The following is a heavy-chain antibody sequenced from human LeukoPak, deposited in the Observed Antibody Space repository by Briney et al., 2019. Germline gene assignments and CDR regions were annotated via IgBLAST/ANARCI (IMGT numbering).Heavy chain of an antibody. D-gene: IGHD2-15*01. J-gene: IGHJ4*02. Sequence: GGSLRLSCVASGFTFSSYWMSWVRQAPGKGLEWVANIKPDGSDKFYVDSVKGRFTISRDNAKNSVYLQMNSLSVEETAVYYCARGGSDYWGQGTLVTVSS. CDR1: GFTFSSYW. V-gene: IGHV3-7*01. CDR2: IKPDGSDK. CDR3: ARGGSDY.